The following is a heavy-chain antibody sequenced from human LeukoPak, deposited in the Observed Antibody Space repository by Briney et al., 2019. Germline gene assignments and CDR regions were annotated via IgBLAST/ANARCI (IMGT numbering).Heavy chain of an antibody. CDR3: ARDTYYGDYDYYYYYMDV. CDR2: IIPIFGTA. V-gene: IGHV1-69*13. CDR1: GGTFSSYA. J-gene: IGHJ6*03. Sequence: SVKVSCKASGGTFSSYAISWVRQAPGQGLEWMGGIIPIFGTANYAQKFQGRVTITADESTSTAYMELSSLRPEDTAVYYCARDTYYGDYDYYYYYMDVWGKGTTVTVSS. D-gene: IGHD4-17*01.